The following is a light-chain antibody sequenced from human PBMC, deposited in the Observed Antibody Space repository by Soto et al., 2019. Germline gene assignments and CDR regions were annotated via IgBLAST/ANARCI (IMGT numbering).Light chain of an antibody. V-gene: IGLV4-69*01. CDR3: QTWGTGFRV. J-gene: IGLJ2*01. Sequence: QPVLTQSPSASASLGASVKLTCTLSSGHSSYSIAWHQQQPEKGPRYLMKLHSDGSHRKGDGIPDRFSGSSSGAERYLTSSSLQSEDEADYYCQTWGTGFRVFGGGTKLTVL. CDR2: LHSDGSH. CDR1: SGHSSYS.